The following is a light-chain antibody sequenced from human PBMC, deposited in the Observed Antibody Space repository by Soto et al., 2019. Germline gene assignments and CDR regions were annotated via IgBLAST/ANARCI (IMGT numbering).Light chain of an antibody. CDR3: AAWDDSLNGRV. J-gene: IGLJ3*02. CDR2: SNN. V-gene: IGLV1-44*01. Sequence: QPVLTQPPSAFGTPGQRVTISCSGSSSNIGSNTVNWYQQLPGTAPKLLIYSNNQRPSGVPDLVSGSKSGTSASLAISGLQSEDEADYYCAAWDDSLNGRVFGGGTKLTVL. CDR1: SSNIGSNT.